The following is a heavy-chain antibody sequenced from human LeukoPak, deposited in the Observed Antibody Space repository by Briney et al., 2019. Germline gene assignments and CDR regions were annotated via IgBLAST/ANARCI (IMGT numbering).Heavy chain of an antibody. CDR2: IHHTETA. D-gene: IGHD3-9*01. CDR1: GSSITGRYF. Sequence: SETLSLTCSVSGSSITGRYFWGWIRQPPGKWLEWVGHIHHTETAYYNPSLQSRVTISSDTSNDQFSLILASVTAADTAVYYCARYRLYDSLTALPDVFDIWGQGTMVTV. J-gene: IGHJ3*02. V-gene: IGHV4-38-2*01. CDR3: ARYRLYDSLTALPDVFDI.